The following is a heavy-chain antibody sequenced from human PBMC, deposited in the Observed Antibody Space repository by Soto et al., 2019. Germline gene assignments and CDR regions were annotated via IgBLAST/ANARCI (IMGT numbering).Heavy chain of an antibody. CDR2: IYHSGST. Sequence: SETLSLTCAVSGGSISSGGYSWSWIRQPQGKGLERIGYIYHSGSTYYNPSLKSRVTISVDRSKNQFSLKLSSVTAADTDVYYCARVLGYYNWFGPWGQGTLVNVSS. CDR3: ARVLGYYNWFGP. CDR1: GGSISSGGYS. D-gene: IGHD3-3*01. J-gene: IGHJ5*02. V-gene: IGHV4-30-2*01.